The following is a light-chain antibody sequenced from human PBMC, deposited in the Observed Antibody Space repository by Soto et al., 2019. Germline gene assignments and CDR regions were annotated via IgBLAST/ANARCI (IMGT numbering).Light chain of an antibody. CDR1: QSVSSY. CDR3: QQYNDYSGM. V-gene: IGKV3D-15*01. CDR2: GAS. J-gene: IGKJ1*01. Sequence: EKVMTQSPATLSVSQGERATLSCRASQSVSSYLAWYQQKRGQAPRLLVYGASSRATGIPDRFSGSGSGTEFTLTITSLQPEDFATYYCQQYNDYSGMFGQGTKVDIK.